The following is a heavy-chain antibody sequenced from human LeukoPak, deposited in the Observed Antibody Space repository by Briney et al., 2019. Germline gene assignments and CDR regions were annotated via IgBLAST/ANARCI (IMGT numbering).Heavy chain of an antibody. D-gene: IGHD6-19*01. V-gene: IGHV4-38-2*01. CDR3: ARVEIYMAVAPRDYYYYMDV. CDR2: IYESGST. Sequence: KPSYTVSLPCALYGDFISSAYYRGCLRQPPGQGLESIGSIYESGSTYYNPSLQSRVTISVDTSKNQFSLKLSSVTAADPAVYYCARVEIYMAVAPRDYYYYMDVWGKGTTVTVSS. J-gene: IGHJ6*03. CDR1: GDFISSAYY.